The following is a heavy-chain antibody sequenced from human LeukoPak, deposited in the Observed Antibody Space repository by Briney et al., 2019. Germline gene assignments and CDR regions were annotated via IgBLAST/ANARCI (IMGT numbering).Heavy chain of an antibody. Sequence: SETLSLTCTVSGGSISSYYWSWIRQPPGKGLEWIGYIYYSGSTNYNPSLKSRVTISVDTSKNQFSLKLSSVTAADTAVYYCARHSLYYYDSSGYSYYFDYWGQGTLVTVSS. V-gene: IGHV4-59*08. CDR3: ARHSLYYYDSSGYSYYFDY. J-gene: IGHJ4*02. CDR2: IYYSGST. D-gene: IGHD3-22*01. CDR1: GGSISSYY.